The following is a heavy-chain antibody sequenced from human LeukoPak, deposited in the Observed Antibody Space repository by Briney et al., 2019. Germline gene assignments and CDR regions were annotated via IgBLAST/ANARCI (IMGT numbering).Heavy chain of an antibody. CDR1: GFTFSSHW. CDR3: AKRGDGGAWYDS. Sequence: GGSLRLSCAASGFTFSSHWMHWVRQAPGKGLVWVSRIKSDGSTNYADSVKGRFTISRDNAKNTVSLQMNSLRAEDTGVYYCAKRGDGGAWYDSWGQGTLVIVSS. J-gene: IGHJ5*01. D-gene: IGHD5-24*01. CDR2: IKSDGST. V-gene: IGHV3-74*01.